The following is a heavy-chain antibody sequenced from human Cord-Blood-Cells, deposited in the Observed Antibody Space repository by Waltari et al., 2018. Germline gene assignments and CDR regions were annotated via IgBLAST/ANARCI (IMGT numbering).Heavy chain of an antibody. Sequence: QVQLVESGGGVVQPGRSLRLSCAASGLPFRRYALHWVRQAPGKGLEWVAVISYDGSNKYYTVSVKGRFTISRDNSKNTLYLQMNSLRAEDTAVYYCARDLNYDYWGQGTLVTVSS. CDR1: GLPFRRYA. CDR3: ARDLNYDY. CDR2: ISYDGSNK. J-gene: IGHJ4*02. D-gene: IGHD1-7*01. V-gene: IGHV3-30*04.